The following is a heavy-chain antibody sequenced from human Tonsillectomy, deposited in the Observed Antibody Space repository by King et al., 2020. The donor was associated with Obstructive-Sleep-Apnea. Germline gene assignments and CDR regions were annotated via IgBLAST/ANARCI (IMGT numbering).Heavy chain of an antibody. CDR1: GFTFSSYA. J-gene: IGHJ2*01. CDR2: ISYDGSNK. CDR3: ARDPRSWSYWYFDL. V-gene: IGHV3-30-3*01. Sequence: VQLVESGGGVVQPGRSLRLSCAASGFTFSSYAMHWVRQAPGKGLEWVAVISYDGSNKYYADSVKGRFTISRDNSKNTLYLQMNSLSAEDTAVYYCARDPRSWSYWYFDLWGRGTLVTVSS. D-gene: IGHD3-3*01.